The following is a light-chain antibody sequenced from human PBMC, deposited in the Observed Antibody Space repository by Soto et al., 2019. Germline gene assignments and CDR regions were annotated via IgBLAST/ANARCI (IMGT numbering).Light chain of an antibody. CDR2: GAS. J-gene: IGKJ4*01. CDR1: QSVSSSY. V-gene: IGKV3-20*01. Sequence: EIVLTQSPGTLSLSPGERATLSCRASQSVSSSYLAWYQQKPGQAPRRLIYGASSRDTGIPDRFSGSGSGRDFTLTISRLEPEDFAVYYCQQSGSSPLTFGGGTKVEI. CDR3: QQSGSSPLT.